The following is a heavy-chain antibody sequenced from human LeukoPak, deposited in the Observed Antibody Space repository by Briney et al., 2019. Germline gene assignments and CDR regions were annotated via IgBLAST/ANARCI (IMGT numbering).Heavy chain of an antibody. CDR3: ARSAYYYDSSGYYCYFDY. D-gene: IGHD3-22*01. J-gene: IGHJ4*02. V-gene: IGHV4-39*01. CDR2: IYYSGST. CDR1: GGSISSSSYY. Sequence: SETLSLTCTVSGGSISSSSYYWGWIRQPPGKGLEWIGSIYYSGSTYYNPSLKSRVTISVDTSKNQFSLKLSSVTAADTAVYYCARSAYYYDSSGYYCYFDYWGQGTLVTVSS.